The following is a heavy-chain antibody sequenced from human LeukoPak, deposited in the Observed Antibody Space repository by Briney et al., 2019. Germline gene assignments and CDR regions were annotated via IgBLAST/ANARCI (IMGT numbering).Heavy chain of an antibody. D-gene: IGHD3-3*01. Sequence: GGSLRLSCAASGFTFSTYWMSWVRQAPGKGLEWVAHIKQDGSQEYYVGSVKGRFTISRDSAKNSLYLQMNSLRVEDTAVYYCARGVPYPSWSGPHYSDYWGQGTLVTVSS. CDR3: ARGVPYPSWSGPHYSDY. CDR1: GFTFSTYW. CDR2: IKQDGSQE. V-gene: IGHV3-7*01. J-gene: IGHJ4*02.